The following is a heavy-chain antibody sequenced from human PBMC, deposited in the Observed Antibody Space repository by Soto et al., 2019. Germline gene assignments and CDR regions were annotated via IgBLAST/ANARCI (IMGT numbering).Heavy chain of an antibody. CDR3: ARAVFSSIIYIDF. D-gene: IGHD5-12*01. V-gene: IGHV4-30-2*01. Sequence: PTETLGLTGGISGDSISSRVYTWTWIRQPPGKGLEWIGYIYPSGAAYYNPSLKSRVTISLETPQNQFSLNVKSATAADTAVYYCARAVFSSIIYIDFWGQGTT. CDR2: IYPSGAA. CDR1: GDSISSRVYT. J-gene: IGHJ6*03.